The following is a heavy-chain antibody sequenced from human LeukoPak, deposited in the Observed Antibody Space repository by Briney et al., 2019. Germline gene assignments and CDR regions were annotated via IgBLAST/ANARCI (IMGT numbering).Heavy chain of an antibody. J-gene: IGHJ5*02. V-gene: IGHV3-21*01. CDR2: ISSSSSYI. CDR1: GFTFSSYS. CDR3: AREYGSGSSRRRFDP. Sequence: PGGSLRLSCAASGFTFSSYSMNWVRQAPGKGLEWVSSISSSSSYIYYADSVKGRFTISRDNAENSLYLQMNSLRAEDTAVYYCAREYGSGSSRRRFDPWGQGTLVTVSS. D-gene: IGHD3-10*01.